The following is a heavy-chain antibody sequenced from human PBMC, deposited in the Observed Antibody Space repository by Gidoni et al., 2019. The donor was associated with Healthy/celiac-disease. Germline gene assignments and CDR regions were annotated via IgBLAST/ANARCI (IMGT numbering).Heavy chain of an antibody. CDR3: ARINTYDFWSGYLRGGLDY. V-gene: IGHV2-26*01. Sequence: PTETLTLTCTVSGFSLSTARMGVSWIRQPPGKALEWLAHIFSNDEKSYSTSLKSRLTISKDTSKSQVVLTMTNMDPVDTATYYCARINTYDFWSGYLRGGLDYWGQGTLVTVSS. D-gene: IGHD3-3*01. CDR1: GFSLSTARMG. CDR2: IFSNDEK. J-gene: IGHJ4*02.